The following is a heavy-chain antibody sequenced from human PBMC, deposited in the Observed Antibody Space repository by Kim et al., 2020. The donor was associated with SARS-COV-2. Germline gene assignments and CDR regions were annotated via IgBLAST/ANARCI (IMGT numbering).Heavy chain of an antibody. CDR3: ARGHGEYNWNDSGSFDP. J-gene: IGHJ5*02. V-gene: IGHV3-13*01. CDR1: GFTFSSYD. Sequence: GGSLRLSCAASGFTFSSYDMHWVRQATGKGLEWVSAIGTAGDTYYPGSVKGRFTISRENAKNSLYLQMNSLRARDTAVYYCARGHGEYNWNDSGSFDPWGQGTLVTVSS. D-gene: IGHD1-1*01. CDR2: IGTAGDT.